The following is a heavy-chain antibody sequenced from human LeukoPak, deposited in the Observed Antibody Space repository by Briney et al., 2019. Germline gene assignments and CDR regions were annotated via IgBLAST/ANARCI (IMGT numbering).Heavy chain of an antibody. Sequence: GGSLRLSCAASGFTVSSNYMSWVRQAPGKGLEWVSVIYSGGSTYYADSVKGRFTISRDNSKNTLYLQMNSLRAEDTAVYYCAKSLFTIDILTGYVYWGQGTLVTVSS. J-gene: IGHJ4*02. V-gene: IGHV3-53*01. CDR1: GFTVSSNY. CDR2: IYSGGST. D-gene: IGHD3-9*01. CDR3: AKSLFTIDILTGYVY.